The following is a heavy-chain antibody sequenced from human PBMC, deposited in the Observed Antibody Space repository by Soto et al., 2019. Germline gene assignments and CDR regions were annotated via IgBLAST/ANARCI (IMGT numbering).Heavy chain of an antibody. V-gene: IGHV4-34*01. CDR1: GGSFSGYY. CDR2: INHSGST. J-gene: IGHJ5*02. CDR3: ARDQSGIGWYVDWFDP. Sequence: SETLSLTCAVYGGSFSGYYWSWIRQPPGKGLEWIGEINHSGSTNYNPSLKSRVTISVDTSKNQFSLKLSSVTSLTSEDTSIYYCARDQSGIGWYVDWFDPWGQGTLVTVSS. D-gene: IGHD6-19*01.